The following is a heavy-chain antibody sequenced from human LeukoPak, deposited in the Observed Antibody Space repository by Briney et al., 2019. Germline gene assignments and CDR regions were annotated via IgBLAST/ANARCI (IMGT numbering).Heavy chain of an antibody. J-gene: IGHJ4*02. CDR3: ANDMIRGVRHHLHY. V-gene: IGHV3-30*18. Sequence: GGSLSLSCAASGFTFSDLAMGWVRQAPGKGLEWVAVISFDSIHKYYGDSVRGRLTIPRDNSKNTLYLEMNSLRAEDTAVYYCANDMIRGVRHHLHYRGRAGLVTVSS. CDR1: GFTFSDLA. D-gene: IGHD3-10*01. CDR2: ISFDSIHK.